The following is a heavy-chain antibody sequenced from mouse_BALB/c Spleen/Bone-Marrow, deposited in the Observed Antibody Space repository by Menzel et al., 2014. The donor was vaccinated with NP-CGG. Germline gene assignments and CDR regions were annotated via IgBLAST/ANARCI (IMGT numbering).Heavy chain of an antibody. Sequence: QVQLKQSGAELVTPGASVKLSCKASGYTFTTYWMHWVKQRPGHGLEWIGQVDPSDGYTNYSQMFKGKATLTVDKSSSTAYMQLSSLSSEDSAVYYCARGGDNFAWFASWGQGTLVTVSA. CDR2: VDPSDGYT. CDR3: ARGGDNFAWFAS. D-gene: IGHD1-3*01. CDR1: GYTFTTYW. J-gene: IGHJ3*01. V-gene: IGHV1-69*02.